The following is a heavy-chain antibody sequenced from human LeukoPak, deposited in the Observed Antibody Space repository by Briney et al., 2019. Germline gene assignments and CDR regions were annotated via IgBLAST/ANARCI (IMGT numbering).Heavy chain of an antibody. Sequence: SETLSLTCAVYGGSFSGYYWSWIRQPPGNGLEWIGEINHSGSTNYNPSLKSRVTISVDTSKNQFSLKLSSVTAADTAVYYCARARRFNYYDSSGYLDYWGQGTLVTVSS. CDR3: ARARRFNYYDSSGYLDY. V-gene: IGHV4-34*01. J-gene: IGHJ4*02. D-gene: IGHD3-22*01. CDR2: INHSGST. CDR1: GGSFSGYY.